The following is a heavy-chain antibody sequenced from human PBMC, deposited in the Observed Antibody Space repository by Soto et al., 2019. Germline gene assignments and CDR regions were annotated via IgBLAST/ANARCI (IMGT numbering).Heavy chain of an antibody. CDR1: GGSISSGGYY. CDR3: ARDEPVYGSGYFDY. J-gene: IGHJ4*02. CDR2: IYYSGST. V-gene: IGHV4-31*03. D-gene: IGHD3-10*01. Sequence: QVQLQESGPGLVKPSQTLSLTCTVSGGSISSGGYYWSWIRQHPGKGLEWIGYIYYSGSTYYNPSLKSRVNISVDKSKNQYSLKLSSVTAADTAVYYCARDEPVYGSGYFDYWGQGTLVTVSS.